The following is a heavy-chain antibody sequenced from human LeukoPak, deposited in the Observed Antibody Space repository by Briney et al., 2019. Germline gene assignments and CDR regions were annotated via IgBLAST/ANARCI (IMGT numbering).Heavy chain of an antibody. CDR1: GYTFTGYY. CDR3: ARGLRYSSGWSASGMDV. Sequence: ASVKVSCKASGYTFTGYYMHWVRQAPGQGLEWVGWINPDSGGTNYAQKFQGRVTMTRDTSIRTAYMELSRLRSDDTAVYYCARGLRYSSGWSASGMDVWGKGTTVTISS. CDR2: INPDSGGT. J-gene: IGHJ6*03. D-gene: IGHD6-19*01. V-gene: IGHV1-2*02.